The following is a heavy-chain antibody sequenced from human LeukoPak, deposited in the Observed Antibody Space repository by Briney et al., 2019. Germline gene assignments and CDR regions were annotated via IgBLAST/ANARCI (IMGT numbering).Heavy chain of an antibody. CDR2: ISWNSGSI. Sequence: GGSLRLSCAASGFTFDDYAMPWVRQAPGKGLEWVSGISWNSGSIGYADSVKGRFTISRDNAKNSLYLQMNSLRAEDTALYYCAKDYTGDLAFDIWGQGTMVTVSS. CDR3: AKDYTGDLAFDI. J-gene: IGHJ3*02. V-gene: IGHV3-9*01. CDR1: GFTFDDYA. D-gene: IGHD3-3*01.